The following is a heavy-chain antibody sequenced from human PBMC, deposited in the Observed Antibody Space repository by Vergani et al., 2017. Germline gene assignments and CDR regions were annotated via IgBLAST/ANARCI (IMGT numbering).Heavy chain of an antibody. CDR3: ARRTMVRGVIITDYYYDGMDV. CDR2: IYYSGST. D-gene: IGHD3-10*01. CDR1: GGSISSYY. Sequence: QVQLQESGPGLVKPSETLSLTCTVSGGSISSYYWSWIRQPPGKGLEWIGYIYYSGSTNYNPSLKSRVTISVDTSKNQFSLKLSSVTAADTAVYYCARRTMVRGVIITDYYYDGMDVWGQGTTVTVSS. J-gene: IGHJ6*02. V-gene: IGHV4-59*01.